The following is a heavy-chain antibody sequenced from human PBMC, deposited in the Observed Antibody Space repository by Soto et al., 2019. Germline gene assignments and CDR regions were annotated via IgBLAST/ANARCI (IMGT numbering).Heavy chain of an antibody. CDR1: GLIFSDVS. J-gene: IGHJ4*02. V-gene: IGHV3-15*01. D-gene: IGHD1-1*01. CDR2: IKTKPDDGTI. Sequence: GGSLRLSCAASGLIFSDVSMTWVRQAPGKGLEWVGRIKTKPDDGTIDYAAPVRGRFTTSRDDSKNTLYLQMTSLTPDDTGVYYCTTSNLGVDFWGPGTLVTVSS. CDR3: TTSNLGVDF.